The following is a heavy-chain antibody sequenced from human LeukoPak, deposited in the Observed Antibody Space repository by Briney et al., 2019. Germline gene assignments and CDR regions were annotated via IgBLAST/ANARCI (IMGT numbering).Heavy chain of an antibody. Sequence: ASVKVSCKASGYTFTGYYMHWVRQAPGQGLEWMGWINPNSGGTNYAQKFRGRVTMTRDTSISTAYMELSRLRSDGTAVYYCARKSDSYYDILTGYSIFDYWGQGTLVTVSS. CDR2: INPNSGGT. J-gene: IGHJ4*02. CDR1: GYTFTGYY. V-gene: IGHV1-2*02. D-gene: IGHD3-9*01. CDR3: ARKSDSYYDILTGYSIFDY.